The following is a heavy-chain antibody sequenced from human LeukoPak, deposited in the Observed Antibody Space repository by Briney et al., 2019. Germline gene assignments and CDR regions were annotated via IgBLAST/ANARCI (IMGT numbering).Heavy chain of an antibody. Sequence: ASVKVSCKASGYTFTSYYMHWVRQAPGQGLEWMGIINPSGGSTSYAQKFQGRITMTRDTSTSTVYMELSSLRSEDTAVYYCARESSVVGATDYWGQGTLVTVSS. J-gene: IGHJ4*02. D-gene: IGHD1-26*01. CDR2: INPSGGST. V-gene: IGHV1-46*01. CDR1: GYTFTSYY. CDR3: ARESSVVGATDY.